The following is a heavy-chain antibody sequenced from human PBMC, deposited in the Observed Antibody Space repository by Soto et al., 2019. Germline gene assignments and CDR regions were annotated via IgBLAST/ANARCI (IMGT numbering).Heavy chain of an antibody. V-gene: IGHV3-23*01. CDR2: ISGSGGST. CDR3: AKDALAVAGTRDAFDI. Sequence: EVQLLESGGGLVQPGGSLRLSCAASGFTFSSYAMSWVRQAPGKGLEWVSAISGSGGSTYYADSVKGRFTISRDNSKNTSYLQMNSLRAEDTAVYYCAKDALAVAGTRDAFDIWGQGTMVTVSS. J-gene: IGHJ3*02. D-gene: IGHD6-19*01. CDR1: GFTFSSYA.